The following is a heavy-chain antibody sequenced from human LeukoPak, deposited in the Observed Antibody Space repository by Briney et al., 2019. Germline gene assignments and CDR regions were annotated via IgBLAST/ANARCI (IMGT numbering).Heavy chain of an antibody. CDR3: ARDDTYFYDSSGHGFDF. CDR2: SYYIGST. Sequence: SETLSLICTVSGGSISTDTYYWGWIRQPPGKGLEWLGSSYYIGSTHYNPSLKRRVTISVDTSKNQFSLKLTSVTAADTALYFCARDDTYFYDSSGHGFDFWGPGTLVTVSS. D-gene: IGHD3-22*01. J-gene: IGHJ4*02. CDR1: GGSISTDTYY. V-gene: IGHV4-39*07.